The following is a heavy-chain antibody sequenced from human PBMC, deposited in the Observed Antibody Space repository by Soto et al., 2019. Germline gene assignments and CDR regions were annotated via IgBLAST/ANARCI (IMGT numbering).Heavy chain of an antibody. D-gene: IGHD2-2*01. CDR2: IYHSGST. CDR1: GGSISSGGYS. J-gene: IGHJ5*02. Sequence: QLQLQESVSGLVKPSQTLSLTCAVSGGSISSGGYSWSWIRQPPGKGLEWIGYIYHSGSTYYNPSLKSRVTISVDRSKNQFSLKLRSVTAADTAVYYCARVPDRWGQGTLVSVSS. CDR3: ARVPDR. V-gene: IGHV4-30-2*01.